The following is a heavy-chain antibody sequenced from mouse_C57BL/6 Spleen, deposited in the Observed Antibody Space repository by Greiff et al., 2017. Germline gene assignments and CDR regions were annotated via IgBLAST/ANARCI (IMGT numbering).Heavy chain of an antibody. CDR1: GYTFTDYY. J-gene: IGHJ4*01. CDR2: IFPGSGST. CDR3: ARGRVITTVVDAMDY. Sequence: VMLVESGPELVKPGASVKISCKASGYTFTDYYINWVKQRPGQGLEWIGWIFPGSGSTYYNEKFKGKATLTVDKSSSTAYMLLSSLTSEDSAVYFCARGRVITTVVDAMDYWGQGTSVTVSS. V-gene: IGHV1-75*01. D-gene: IGHD1-1*01.